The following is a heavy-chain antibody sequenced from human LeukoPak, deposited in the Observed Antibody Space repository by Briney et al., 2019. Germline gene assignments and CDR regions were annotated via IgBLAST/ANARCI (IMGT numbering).Heavy chain of an antibody. V-gene: IGHV1-2*02. Sequence: GASVKVSCKSSGYTFTGYYMHWVRQAPGQGLEWKGWINPNSGGTNYAQKFQGRVTMTRDTSISTAYMELSRLRSDDTAVYYCARLFRVRGVISGFDYWGQGTLVTVSS. J-gene: IGHJ4*02. CDR3: ARLFRVRGVISGFDY. CDR2: INPNSGGT. CDR1: GYTFTGYY. D-gene: IGHD3-10*01.